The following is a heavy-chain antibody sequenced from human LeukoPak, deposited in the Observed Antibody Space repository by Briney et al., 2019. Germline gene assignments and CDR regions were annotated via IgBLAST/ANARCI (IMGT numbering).Heavy chain of an antibody. V-gene: IGHV1-8*01. Sequence: ASVKVSCKASGYTFTSYDINWVRQATGQGLEWMGWMYPNSGNTGYAQKFQGRVTMTRNTSISTAYMELSSLRSEDTAVYYCARAGGYCGRISCPYYFDYWGQGSLVAVSS. CDR2: MYPNSGNT. CDR3: ARAGGYCGRISCPYYFDY. D-gene: IGHD2-15*01. J-gene: IGHJ4*02. CDR1: GYTFTSYD.